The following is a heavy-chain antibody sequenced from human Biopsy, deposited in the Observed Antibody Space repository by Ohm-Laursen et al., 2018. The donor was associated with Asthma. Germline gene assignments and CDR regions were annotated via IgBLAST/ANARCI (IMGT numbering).Heavy chain of an antibody. V-gene: IGHV4-31*03. CDR3: ARERVTAMVTYFDY. CDR2: IYYSGST. CDR1: GGSISSGGYY. J-gene: IGHJ4*02. D-gene: IGHD5-18*01. Sequence: TLSPTCTVSGGSISSGGYYWSWIRQHPGKGLEWIGYIYYSGSTYYNPSLKSRVTISVDTSKNQFSLKLSSVTAADTAVYYCARERVTAMVTYFDYWGQGTLVTVSS.